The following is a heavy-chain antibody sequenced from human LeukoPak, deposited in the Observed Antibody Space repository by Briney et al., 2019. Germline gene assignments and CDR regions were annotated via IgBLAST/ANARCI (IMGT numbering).Heavy chain of an antibody. CDR2: ISYDGSNK. V-gene: IGHV3-30*14. CDR3: ARDRAGDRQGDFDY. J-gene: IGHJ4*02. D-gene: IGHD3-10*01. CDR1: GFTFSSYA. Sequence: GRSLRLSCAASGFTFSSYAMHWVRQAPGKGLEWVAVISYDGSNKYSADSVKGRFTISRDNSKNTLYLQMNSLRAEDTAVYYCARDRAGDRQGDFDYWGQGTLVTISP.